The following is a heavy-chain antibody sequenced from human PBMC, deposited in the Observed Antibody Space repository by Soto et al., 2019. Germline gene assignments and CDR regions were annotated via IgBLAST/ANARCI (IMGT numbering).Heavy chain of an antibody. Sequence: QVQLQESGPGLVKPSETLSLTCTVSGGSVSSGSYYWSWIRQPPGKGLEWIGYIYYSGSTNYNPSLKSRVTISVDTSKKQFSLKLSSVTAADTAVYYCAREAAGVDYWGQGTLVTVSS. CDR2: IYYSGST. CDR1: GGSVSSGSYY. V-gene: IGHV4-61*01. CDR3: AREAAGVDY. J-gene: IGHJ4*02. D-gene: IGHD6-13*01.